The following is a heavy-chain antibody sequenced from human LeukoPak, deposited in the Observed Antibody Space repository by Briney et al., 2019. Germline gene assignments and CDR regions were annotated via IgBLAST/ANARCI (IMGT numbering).Heavy chain of an antibody. Sequence: GASVKVSCKASGYTFTGYGISWVRQAPGQGLEWMGWINPNSGGTNYAQKFQGRVTMTRDTSISTAYMELSSLRSDDTAVYYCARSDYDSSGYDFDYWGQGTLVTVSS. CDR3: ARSDYDSSGYDFDY. CDR1: GYTFTGYG. J-gene: IGHJ4*02. D-gene: IGHD3-22*01. CDR2: INPNSGGT. V-gene: IGHV1-2*02.